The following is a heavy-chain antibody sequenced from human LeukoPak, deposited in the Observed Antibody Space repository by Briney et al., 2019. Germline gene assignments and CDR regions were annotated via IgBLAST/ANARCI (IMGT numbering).Heavy chain of an antibody. Sequence: SETLSLTCTVSGGSISSGSYYWSWIRQPAGKGLEWIGRIYTSGSTNYNPSLKSRVTISVDTSKNQFSLKLSSVTAADTAVYYCARVSVAGTEDYFDHWGQGTLVTVSS. V-gene: IGHV4-61*02. CDR3: ARVSVAGTEDYFDH. J-gene: IGHJ4*02. CDR2: IYTSGST. CDR1: GGSISSGSYY. D-gene: IGHD6-19*01.